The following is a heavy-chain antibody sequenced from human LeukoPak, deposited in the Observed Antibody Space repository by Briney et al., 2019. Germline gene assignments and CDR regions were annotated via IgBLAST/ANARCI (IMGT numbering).Heavy chain of an antibody. CDR1: GFTFSTSS. CDR2: INSASATF. V-gene: IGHV3-48*01. CDR3: ARDVGFVVVPAVFDS. J-gene: IGHJ4*02. Sequence: GGSLRLSCVASGFTFSTSSMNWVRQAPGKGLEWISYINSASATFYYADSVKGRFIISRDNAKNLLFLQMNNLRAEDSAMYYCARDVGFVVVPAVFDSWGQGTLVTVSS. D-gene: IGHD2-2*01.